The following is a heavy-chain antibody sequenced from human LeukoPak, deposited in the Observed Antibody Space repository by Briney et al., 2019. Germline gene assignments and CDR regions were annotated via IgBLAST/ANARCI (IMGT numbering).Heavy chain of an antibody. J-gene: IGHJ4*02. CDR2: ISSSGSTT. CDR1: GFTFSSYE. D-gene: IGHD3-10*01. V-gene: IGHV3-48*03. Sequence: PGGSLRLSCAASGFTFSSYEMNWVRQAPGKGLEWVSYISSSGSTTYYADSVKGRFTISRDNSKNTLYLQMNSLRAEDTAVYYCAKKSRGSGSYYGDYWGQGILVTVSS. CDR3: AKKSRGSGSYYGDY.